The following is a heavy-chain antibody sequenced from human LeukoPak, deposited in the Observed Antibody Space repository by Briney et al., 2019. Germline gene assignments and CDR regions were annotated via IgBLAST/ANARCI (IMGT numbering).Heavy chain of an antibody. CDR2: IYYSGST. CDR1: GGSISSYY. CDR3: ARSMIVGAFDI. J-gene: IGHJ3*02. D-gene: IGHD3-22*01. Sequence: KPSETLSLTCTVSGGSISSYYWSWIRQPPGKGLEWIGYIYYSGSTNYNPSLKSRVTISVDTSKNQFSLKLSSVTAADTAVYYCARSMIVGAFDIWGQGTMVTVSS. V-gene: IGHV4-59*08.